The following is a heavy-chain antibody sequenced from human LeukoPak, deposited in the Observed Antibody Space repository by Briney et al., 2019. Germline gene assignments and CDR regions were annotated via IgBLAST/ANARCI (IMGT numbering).Heavy chain of an antibody. D-gene: IGHD3-3*01. V-gene: IGHV5-51*01. CDR1: GYSFTSYW. CDR3: ARLPSPYYDFWSGYYTGCYYGMDV. CDR2: IYPGDSDA. J-gene: IGHJ6*02. Sequence: GESLKISCKGSGYSFTSYWIGSVRQMPGKGLEWMGIIYPGDSDARYSPSFQGQVTISADKSISTAYLQWSSLKASDTAMYYCARLPSPYYDFWSGYYTGCYYGMDVWGQGTTVTVSS.